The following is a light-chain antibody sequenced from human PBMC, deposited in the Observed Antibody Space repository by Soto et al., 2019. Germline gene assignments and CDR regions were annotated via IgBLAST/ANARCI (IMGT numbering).Light chain of an antibody. Sequence: QSVLTQPASVSGSPGQTITISCTGTSSDVGGYNAVSWYQHHPGKAPKLIIYEVTHRPSGVADRFSASNSGNTASLTISGLQAEDEADYYCNSFRVSHLYVFGTGTKVTVL. V-gene: IGLV2-14*01. J-gene: IGLJ1*01. CDR1: SSDVGGYNA. CDR3: NSFRVSHLYV. CDR2: EVT.